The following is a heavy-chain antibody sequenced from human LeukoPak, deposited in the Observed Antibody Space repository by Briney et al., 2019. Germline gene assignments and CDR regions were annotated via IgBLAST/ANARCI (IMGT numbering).Heavy chain of an antibody. CDR1: GFTFSSYG. CDR3: AKRGTVYSSSWSDC. D-gene: IGHD6-13*01. Sequence: QPGGTLRLSCAASGFTFSSYGMGWVRQAPGKGLEWVSAISGPGDNTYSADSVKGRFTISRDNSKNTLYVQMNSLRAEDTAVYYCAKRGTVYSSSWSDCWGQGTLVTVSS. V-gene: IGHV3-23*01. CDR2: ISGPGDNT. J-gene: IGHJ4*02.